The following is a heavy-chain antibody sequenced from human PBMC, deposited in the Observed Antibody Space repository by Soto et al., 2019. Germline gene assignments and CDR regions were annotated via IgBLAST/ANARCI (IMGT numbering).Heavy chain of an antibody. V-gene: IGHV4-59*08. CDR2: IHHSGST. CDR1: GGFITSHY. Sequence: SETLSLTCSVSGGFITSHYCSRFRQPPGKGLEWIGYIHHSGSTSYNPSLKSRVTMSVDTSKNQFFLKVNSVTAADTALYYCARQGFGQLHGLVDVWGPGTTVTVSS. J-gene: IGHJ6*02. CDR3: ARQGFGQLHGLVDV. D-gene: IGHD3-10*01.